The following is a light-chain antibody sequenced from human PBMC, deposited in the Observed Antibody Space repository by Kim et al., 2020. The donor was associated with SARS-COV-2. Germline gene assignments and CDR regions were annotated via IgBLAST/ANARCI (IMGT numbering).Light chain of an antibody. J-gene: IGLJ2*01. CDR2: TVS. CDR1: RDDIGDFDF. CDR3: SSYSATSTLVL. Sequence: QSITFSCTGTRDDIGDFDFVSWYQQHPGNAPILVLYTVSQRPSGVSDRFSGSKSGNTASLTISGLQTADEADYYCSSYSATSTLVLFGGGTQLTVL. V-gene: IGLV2-14*03.